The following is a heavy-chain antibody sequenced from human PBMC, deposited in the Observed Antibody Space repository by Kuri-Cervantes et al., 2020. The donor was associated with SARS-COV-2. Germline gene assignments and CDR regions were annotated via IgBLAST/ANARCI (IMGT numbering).Heavy chain of an antibody. V-gene: IGHV3-30-3*01. J-gene: IGHJ4*02. Sequence: GESLKISCVASGFTFSTYGMNWVRQAPGKGLEWVTVISYDGSNKYYADSVKGRFTISRDNSKNTLYLQMNILRAEDTAVYYCARVHYYYDSSGYRYFDDWGQGSLVTVSS. CDR3: ARVHYYYDSSGYRYFDD. CDR2: ISYDGSNK. D-gene: IGHD3-22*01. CDR1: GFTFSTYG.